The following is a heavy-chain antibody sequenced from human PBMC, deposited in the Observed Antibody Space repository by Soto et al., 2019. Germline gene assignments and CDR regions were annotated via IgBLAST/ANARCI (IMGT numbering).Heavy chain of an antibody. CDR2: ISYDGSDK. V-gene: IGHV3-30*18. CDR1: GFTFSSYA. Sequence: QVQLVESGAGVVQPGRSLRLSCAASGFTFSSYAMHWVRQAPGKGLEWVAVISYDGSDKYYADSVKGRFTISRDNSKNTLNLQMKSLRADDTAVYYCAKALGELSPESYDYWGQGTLITVSS. D-gene: IGHD3-16*02. CDR3: AKALGELSPESYDY. J-gene: IGHJ4*02.